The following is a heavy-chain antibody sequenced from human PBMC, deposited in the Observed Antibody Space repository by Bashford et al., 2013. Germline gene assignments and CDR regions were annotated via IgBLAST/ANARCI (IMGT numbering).Heavy chain of an antibody. D-gene: IGHD6-19*01. Sequence: GGPVRLSCTASGFTFSNFWMTWVRQAPGKGLEWVANLKQDEIEKYYVDSVKGRFTISRDNAKNSLYLDMNGLRAEDTAVYYCTRGRGWTDYWGPGTLVTVSS. CDR3: TRGRGWTDY. V-gene: IGHV3-7*03. CDR1: GFTFSNFW. CDR2: LKQDEIEK. J-gene: IGHJ4*02.